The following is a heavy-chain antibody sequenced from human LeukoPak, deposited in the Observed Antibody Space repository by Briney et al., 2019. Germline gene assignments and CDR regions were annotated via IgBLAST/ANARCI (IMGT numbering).Heavy chain of an antibody. Sequence: GGSLRLSCAASGFTFSSYAMSWVRQAPGKGLEGVSAISGSGGSTYYADSVKGRFTISRDNSKNTLYLQMNSLRAEDTAVYYCAKDGDGYNYGAAFDIWGQGTMVTVSS. V-gene: IGHV3-23*01. CDR2: ISGSGGST. D-gene: IGHD5-24*01. CDR3: AKDGDGYNYGAAFDI. J-gene: IGHJ3*02. CDR1: GFTFSSYA.